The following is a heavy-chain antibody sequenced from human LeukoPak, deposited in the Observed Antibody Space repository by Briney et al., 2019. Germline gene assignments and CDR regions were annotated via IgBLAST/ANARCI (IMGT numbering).Heavy chain of an antibody. CDR2: IIPIFGTA. CDR3: ARDGTRYCSGGSCYADYYYYMDV. V-gene: IGHV1-69*05. D-gene: IGHD2-15*01. J-gene: IGHJ6*03. Sequence: SVKVSCKASGGTFSSYAISWVRQAPGQGLEWMGRIIPIFGTANYAQKFQGRVTITTDESTSTAYMELSSLRSEDTAVYYCARDGTRYCSGGSCYADYYYYMDVWGQGTTVTVYS. CDR1: GGTFSSYA.